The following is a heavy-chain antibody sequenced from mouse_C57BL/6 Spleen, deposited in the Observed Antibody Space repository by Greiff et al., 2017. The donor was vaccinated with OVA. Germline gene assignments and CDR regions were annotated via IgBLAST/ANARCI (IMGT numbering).Heavy chain of an antibody. V-gene: IGHV1-55*01. CDR1: GYTLTSYW. J-gene: IGHJ1*03. CDR3: AREALTDWYFDV. CDR2: IYPGSGSP. Sequence: VQLQQPGAELVKPGASVKMSCKASGYTLTSYWITWVKQRPGQGLEWIGDIYPGSGSPNYNEKFKSKSTLTVDTSSSTAYMQLSILTSEDSAVYYCAREALTDWYFDVWGTGTTVTVSS.